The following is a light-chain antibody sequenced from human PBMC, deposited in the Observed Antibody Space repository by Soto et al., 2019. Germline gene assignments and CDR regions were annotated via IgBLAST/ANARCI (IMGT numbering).Light chain of an antibody. CDR3: AAWDDSLNGVV. J-gene: IGLJ2*01. V-gene: IGLV1-44*01. CDR2: SNT. CDR1: SSNIGSHT. Sequence: QSVLTQPPSASGTPGQTIAISCSGGSSNIGSHTVNWYQQLPGTAPRLLIYSNTQRPSEVPDRFSGSKSGTSASLAISGLQSEYEGDYYCAAWDDSLNGVVFGGGTKLTVL.